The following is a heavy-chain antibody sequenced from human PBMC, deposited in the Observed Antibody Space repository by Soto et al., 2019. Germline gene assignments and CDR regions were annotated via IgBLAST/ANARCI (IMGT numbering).Heavy chain of an antibody. J-gene: IGHJ6*02. CDR1: GGSISSGGYY. CDR2: IYYSGST. CDR3: ARDWGLWFGELRPPYYYYGMDV. V-gene: IGHV4-31*03. Sequence: PSETLSLTCTVSGGSISSGGYYWRWIRQHPGKGLEWIGYIYYSGSTYYNPSLKSRVTISVDTSKNQFSLKLSSVTAADTAVCYCARDWGLWFGELRPPYYYYGMDVWGQGTTVTVSS. D-gene: IGHD3-10*01.